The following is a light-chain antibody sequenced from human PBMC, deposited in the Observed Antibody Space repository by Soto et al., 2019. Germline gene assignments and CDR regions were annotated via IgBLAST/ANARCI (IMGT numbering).Light chain of an antibody. CDR2: KAS. CDR3: QHYNSYSEA. V-gene: IGKV1-5*03. Sequence: DIQMTHSPSTLSGSVGDRVTITCRASQTISSWLAWYQQKPGKAPKLLIYKASTLKSGVPSRFSGSGSGTEFTLTISSLQPDDFATYYCQHYNSYSEAFGHGTKVDIK. CDR1: QTISSW. J-gene: IGKJ1*01.